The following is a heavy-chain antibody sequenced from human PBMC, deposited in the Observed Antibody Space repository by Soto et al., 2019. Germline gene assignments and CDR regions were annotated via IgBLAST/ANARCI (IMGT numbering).Heavy chain of an antibody. Sequence: QITLKESGPTLVKPTQILTLTCTFSGFSLSTRGVGVGWIRQPPGKALEWLALVYWDHDIWYSPSLKSRLTIPQVSSKKQVVPTLTNMDPVDTATYFCAHRACRYTYYFNSWGQGTLVTVSS. J-gene: IGHJ4*02. CDR1: GFSLSTRGVG. CDR3: AHRACRYTYYFNS. CDR2: VYWDHDI. V-gene: IGHV2-5*02. D-gene: IGHD1-26*01.